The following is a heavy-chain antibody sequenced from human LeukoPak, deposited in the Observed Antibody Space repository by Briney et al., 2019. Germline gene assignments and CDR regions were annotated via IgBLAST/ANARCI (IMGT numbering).Heavy chain of an antibody. CDR3: VRHDLREGAYDY. CDR1: GGSITTYF. Sequence: SETLSLTCTVSGGSITTYFWSWIRQPPGKGLEWVGYIRYSVSTSYNPSLKSRVTMSVDTSKNQLSLRLSSVTAADTAVYYCVRHDLREGAYDYWGQGTLVAVSS. V-gene: IGHV4-59*08. J-gene: IGHJ4*02. CDR2: IRYSVST. D-gene: IGHD3-16*01.